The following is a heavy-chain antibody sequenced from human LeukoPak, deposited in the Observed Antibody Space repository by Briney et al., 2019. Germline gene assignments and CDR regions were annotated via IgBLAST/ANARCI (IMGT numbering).Heavy chain of an antibody. D-gene: IGHD1-1*01. J-gene: IGHJ6*03. V-gene: IGHV1-2*02. CDR1: GYTFTGYY. CDR2: INPNSGGT. Sequence: ASVKVSCKTSGYTFTGYYIHWVRQAPGQGLEWMGWINPNSGGTNYAQNFQGRVTVTRDTSITTAYMELRWLTSDDTAVYYCARDPINWNDGYYYYMDVWGKGTTVTVSS. CDR3: ARDPINWNDGYYYYMDV.